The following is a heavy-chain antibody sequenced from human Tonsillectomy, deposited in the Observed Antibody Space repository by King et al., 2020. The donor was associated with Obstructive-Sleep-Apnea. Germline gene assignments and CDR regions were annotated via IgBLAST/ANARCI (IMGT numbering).Heavy chain of an antibody. Sequence: QLQESGPGLVKPSETLSLTCTVSGGSISSDDYYWGWIRQPPGKGLEWIGNIYYSGTTYYNPSLKSRVTISVDTSKNQFSLKLSSVTAADTAVYYCARERAAGTNWFDPWGQGTLVTVSS. J-gene: IGHJ5*02. CDR2: IYYSGTT. V-gene: IGHV4-39*07. CDR1: GGSISSDDYY. D-gene: IGHD6-13*01. CDR3: ARERAAGTNWFDP.